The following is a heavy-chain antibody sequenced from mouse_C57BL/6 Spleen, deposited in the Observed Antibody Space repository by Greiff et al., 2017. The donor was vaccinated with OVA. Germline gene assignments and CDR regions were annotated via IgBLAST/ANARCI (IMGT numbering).Heavy chain of an antibody. V-gene: IGHV1-82*01. Sequence: VQLQQSGPELVKPGASVKISCKASGYAFSSSWMNWVKQRPGTGLEWIGRIYPGDGDTNYNGKFKGKATLTADKYSSTAYMQLSSLTSEDSAVYFWARQARNYWRYVDVWGTGATVTVSS. CDR1: GYAFSSSW. D-gene: IGHD2-5*01. CDR2: IYPGDGDT. CDR3: ARQARNYWRYVDV. J-gene: IGHJ1*03.